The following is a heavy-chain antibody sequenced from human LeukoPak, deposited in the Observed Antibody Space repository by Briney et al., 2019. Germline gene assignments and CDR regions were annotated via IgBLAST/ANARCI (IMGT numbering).Heavy chain of an antibody. CDR1: GYTFTSYA. J-gene: IGHJ3*02. V-gene: IGHV7-4-1*02. CDR2: INTNTGNP. Sequence: ASVKVSCKASGYTFTSYAMNWVRQAPGQGLEWMGWINTNTGNPTYAQGYTGRFVFSLDTSVSTAYLQISSLKAEDTAVYYCATVNYITKQPPRHDAFDIWGQGTMVTVSS. D-gene: IGHD1-14*01. CDR3: ATVNYITKQPPRHDAFDI.